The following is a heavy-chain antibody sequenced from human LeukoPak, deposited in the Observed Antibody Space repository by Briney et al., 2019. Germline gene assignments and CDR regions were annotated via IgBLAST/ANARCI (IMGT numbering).Heavy chain of an antibody. D-gene: IGHD6-13*01. Sequence: ASVKVSGKASGYTFTGYYMHWVRQAPGQGLEWMGWINPNSGGTNYAQKFQGRVTMTRDTSISTAYMELTSLISDDTAVYYCARADSSSWYGGYWGQGTLVTVSS. CDR1: GYTFTGYY. CDR3: ARADSSSWYGGY. CDR2: INPNSGGT. J-gene: IGHJ4*02. V-gene: IGHV1-2*02.